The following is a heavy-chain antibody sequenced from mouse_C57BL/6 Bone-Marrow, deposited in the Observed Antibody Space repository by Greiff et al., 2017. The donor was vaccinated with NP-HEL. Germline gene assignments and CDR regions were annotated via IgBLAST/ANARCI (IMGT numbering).Heavy chain of an antibody. J-gene: IGHJ1*03. V-gene: IGHV1-81*01. Sequence: QVQLQQSGAELARPGASVKLSCKASGYTFTSYGISWVKQRTGQGLEWIGEIYPRSGNTYYNEKFKGKATLTADKSYSTAYMELRSLTSEDSAVYFCARYRTGYWYFDVWGTGTTVTVSS. CDR1: GYTFTSYG. D-gene: IGHD4-1*01. CDR3: ARYRTGYWYFDV. CDR2: IYPRSGNT.